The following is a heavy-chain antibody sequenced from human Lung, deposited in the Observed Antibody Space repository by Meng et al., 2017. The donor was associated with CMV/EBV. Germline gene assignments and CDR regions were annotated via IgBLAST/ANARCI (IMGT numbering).Heavy chain of an antibody. CDR2: IYHSGST. J-gene: IGHJ4*02. CDR1: GGSMSSTNW. V-gene: IGHV4-4*02. Sequence: QVQRQESGTGLVKLSVTLSLTCAVSGGSMSSTNWWSWGRQPPGKGLEWIGEIYHSGSTNYNPSLKSRVSISVDKSKNQFSLKLSSVTAADTAVYYCARADKVRFDYWGQGTLVTVSS. CDR3: ARADKVRFDY.